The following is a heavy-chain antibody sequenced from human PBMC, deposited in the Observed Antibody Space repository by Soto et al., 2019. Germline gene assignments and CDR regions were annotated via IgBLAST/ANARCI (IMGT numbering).Heavy chain of an antibody. Sequence: GESLKISCNGSGYSFTSYWISWVRQMPGKGLEWMGRIDPSDSYTNYSPSFQGHVTISADKSISTAYLQWSSLKASDTAMYYCARSGSSWSRYYYGMDVWGQGTTVTVSS. CDR1: GYSFTSYW. CDR3: ARSGSSWSRYYYGMDV. V-gene: IGHV5-10-1*01. D-gene: IGHD6-13*01. J-gene: IGHJ6*02. CDR2: IDPSDSYT.